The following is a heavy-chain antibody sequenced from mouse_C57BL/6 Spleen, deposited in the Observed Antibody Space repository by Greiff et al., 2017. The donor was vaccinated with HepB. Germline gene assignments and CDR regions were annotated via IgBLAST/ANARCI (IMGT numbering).Heavy chain of an antibody. D-gene: IGHD1-1*01. V-gene: IGHV1-18*01. CDR1: GYTFTDYN. CDR2: INPNNGGT. Sequence: SGPELVKPGASVKIPCKASGYTFTDYNMDWVKQSHGKSLEWIGDINPNNGGTIYNQKFKGKATLTVDKSSSTAYMELRSLTSEDTAVYYCARRYYYGRNWYFDVWGTGTTVTVSS. CDR3: ARRYYYGRNWYFDV. J-gene: IGHJ1*03.